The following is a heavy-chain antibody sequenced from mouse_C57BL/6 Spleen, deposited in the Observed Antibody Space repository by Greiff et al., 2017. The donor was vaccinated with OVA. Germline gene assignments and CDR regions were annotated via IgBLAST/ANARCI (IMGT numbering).Heavy chain of an antibody. V-gene: IGHV1-52*01. D-gene: IGHD1-1*01. J-gene: IGHJ2*01. CDR1: GYTFTSYW. CDR3: AREYYGSSYDY. Sequence: QVQLQQPGAELVRPGSSVKLSCKASGYTFTSYWMHWVKQRPIQGLEWIGNIDPSDSDTHYNQKFKDKATLTVDKSSSTAYMQLSSLTSEDSAVYYCAREYYGSSYDYWGQGTTLTVSS. CDR2: IDPSDSDT.